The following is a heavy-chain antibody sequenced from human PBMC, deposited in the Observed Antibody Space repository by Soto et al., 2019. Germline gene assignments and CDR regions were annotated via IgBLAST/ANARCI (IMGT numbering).Heavy chain of an antibody. CDR2: IKSKTDGGTT. Sequence: PGGSLRLSCAASGFTFSNAWMNWVRQAPGKGLEWVGRIKSKTDGGTTDYAAPVKGRFTISRDDSKNTLYLQMNSLKTEDTAVYYCTTDIPGDIVLVPAALRRYYYYGIDVWGQGTTVTVSS. CDR1: GFTFSNAW. CDR3: TTDIPGDIVLVPAALRRYYYYGIDV. D-gene: IGHD2-2*01. V-gene: IGHV3-15*07. J-gene: IGHJ6*02.